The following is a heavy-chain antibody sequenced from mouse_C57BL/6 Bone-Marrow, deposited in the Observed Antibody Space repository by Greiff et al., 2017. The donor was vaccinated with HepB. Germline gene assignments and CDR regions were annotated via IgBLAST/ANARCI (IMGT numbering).Heavy chain of an antibody. Sequence: QVQLQQPGAELVKPGASVKLSCKASGYTFTSYWMQWVKQRPGQGLEWIGEIDPSDSYTNYNQKFKGKATLTVDKSSSTAYMQLSSLTSEDSAVYYCARDDGYYPYFDYWGQGTTLTVSS. J-gene: IGHJ2*01. V-gene: IGHV1-50*01. D-gene: IGHD2-3*01. CDR1: GYTFTSYW. CDR2: IDPSDSYT. CDR3: ARDDGYYPYFDY.